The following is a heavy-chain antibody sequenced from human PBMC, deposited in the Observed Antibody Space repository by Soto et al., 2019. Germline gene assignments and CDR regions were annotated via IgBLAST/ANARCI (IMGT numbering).Heavy chain of an antibody. Sequence: GASVKVSCKASGGTFSSYTISWVRQAPGQGLEWMGRIIPILGIANYAQKFQGRVTITADKSTSTAYMELSSLRSEDTAVYYCARDRVPRRSKTTYYDFWSGYSLDYCGQGTLVTVSS. CDR1: GGTFSSYT. CDR2: IIPILGIA. D-gene: IGHD3-3*01. V-gene: IGHV1-69*04. J-gene: IGHJ4*02. CDR3: ARDRVPRRSKTTYYDFWSGYSLDY.